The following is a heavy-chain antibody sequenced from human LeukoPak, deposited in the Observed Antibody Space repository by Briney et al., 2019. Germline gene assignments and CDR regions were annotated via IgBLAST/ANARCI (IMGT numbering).Heavy chain of an antibody. CDR1: GGTFSSYA. CDR3: ARDVRYYGSGRQGYFQH. V-gene: IGHV1-69*13. J-gene: IGHJ1*01. D-gene: IGHD3-10*01. Sequence: ASVKVSCKASGGTFSSYAISWVRQAPGQGLEWTGGIIPIFGTANYAQKFQGRVTITADESTSTAYMELSSLRSEDTAVYYCARDVRYYGSGRQGYFQHWGQGTLVTVSS. CDR2: IIPIFGTA.